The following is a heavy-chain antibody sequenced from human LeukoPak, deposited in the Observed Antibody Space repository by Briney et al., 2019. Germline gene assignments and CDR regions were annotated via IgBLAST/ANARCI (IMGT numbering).Heavy chain of an antibody. Sequence: ASVKVSCKASGGTFSSYAISWVRQAPGQGLEWMGIINPSGGSTSYAQKFQGRVTMTRDTSTSTVYMELSSLRSEDTAVYYCARDSYLSAYGMDVWGQGTTVTVSS. CDR1: GGTFSSYA. CDR2: INPSGGST. V-gene: IGHV1-46*01. CDR3: ARDSYLSAYGMDV. D-gene: IGHD3-16*02. J-gene: IGHJ6*02.